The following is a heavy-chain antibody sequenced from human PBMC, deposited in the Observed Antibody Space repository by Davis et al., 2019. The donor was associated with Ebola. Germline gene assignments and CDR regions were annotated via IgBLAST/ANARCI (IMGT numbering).Heavy chain of an antibody. CDR3: AVVGSSGWYYYGMDV. CDR2: IYSGGST. CDR1: GFTVSGNY. Sequence: GESLKISCAASGFTVSGNYMSWVRQAPGKGLEWVSVIYSGGSTYYADSVKGRFTISRDNSKNTLYLQMNSLRAEDTAVYYCAVVGSSGWYYYGMDVWGQGTTVTVSS. D-gene: IGHD6-19*01. J-gene: IGHJ6*02. V-gene: IGHV3-53*01.